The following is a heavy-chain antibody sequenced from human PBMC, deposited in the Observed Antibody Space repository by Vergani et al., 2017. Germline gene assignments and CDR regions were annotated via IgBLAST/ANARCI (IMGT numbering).Heavy chain of an antibody. CDR1: GFTFSSYA. J-gene: IGHJ4*02. D-gene: IGHD2-2*01. CDR2: ISGSGGST. CDR3: AKDKNIVVVPAASAFDY. Sequence: EVQLLESGGGLVQPGGSLGLSCAASGFTFSSYAMSWVRQAPGKGLEWVSAISGSGGSTYYADSVKGRFTISRDNSKNTLYLQMNSLRAEDTAVYYCAKDKNIVVVPAASAFDYWGQGTLVTVSS. V-gene: IGHV3-23*01.